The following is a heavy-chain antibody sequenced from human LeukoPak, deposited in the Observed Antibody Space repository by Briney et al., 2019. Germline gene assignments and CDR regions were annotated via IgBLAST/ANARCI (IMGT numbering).Heavy chain of an antibody. Sequence: GASVKVSCKVSGYTLTELSMHWVRQAPGKGREWMGGFDPEDGETIYAQKFQGRVTMTEDTSTDTAYMELSSLRSEDTAVYYCATGGIAAAGIGYWGQGTLVTVSS. J-gene: IGHJ4*02. V-gene: IGHV1-24*01. CDR2: FDPEDGET. D-gene: IGHD6-13*01. CDR1: GYTLTELS. CDR3: ATGGIAAAGIGY.